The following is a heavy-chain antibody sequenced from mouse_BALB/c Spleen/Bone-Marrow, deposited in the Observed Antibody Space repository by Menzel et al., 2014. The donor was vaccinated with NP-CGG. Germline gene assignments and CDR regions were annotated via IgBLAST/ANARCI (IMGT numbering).Heavy chain of an antibody. J-gene: IGHJ3*01. CDR1: GYTFTDYA. CDR2: ISTYSGNI. CDR3: ARGRQLGLRSFAY. V-gene: IGHV1-67*01. D-gene: IGHD3-2*01. Sequence: VQLQQSGPELVRPGVSVKISCKGSGYTFTDYAMHWVKQSHAQSLEWIGFISTYSGNINYNQKFKGKATMTVDKSSSTAYMELARLTSEDADIYYCARGRQLGLRSFAYWGQGTLVTVSA.